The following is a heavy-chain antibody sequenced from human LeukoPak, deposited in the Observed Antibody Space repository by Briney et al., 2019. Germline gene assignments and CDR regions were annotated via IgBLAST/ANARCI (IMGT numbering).Heavy chain of an antibody. J-gene: IGHJ4*02. Sequence: SVKVSCKASGGTFSSYAINWVRQAPGQGLEWMGRIIPILDTPNYAQKFQGRVTITADRSTSTAYMELSSLRSGDTAVYYCARDLTSYYYDNNGAFDFWGQGTLVTVSS. V-gene: IGHV1-69*04. CDR3: ARDLTSYYYDNNGAFDF. CDR2: IIPILDTP. D-gene: IGHD3-22*01. CDR1: GGTFSSYA.